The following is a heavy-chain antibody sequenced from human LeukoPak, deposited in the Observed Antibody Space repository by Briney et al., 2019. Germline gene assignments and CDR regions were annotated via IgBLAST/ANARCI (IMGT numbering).Heavy chain of an antibody. J-gene: IGHJ4*02. CDR2: IKSKTDGGTT. D-gene: IGHD3-22*01. CDR3: AKDRQARGSSGYYGGVNFDF. V-gene: IGHV3-15*01. CDR1: GFTFSNAW. Sequence: GGSLRLSCAASGFTFSNAWMSWVRQAPGKGLEWVGRIKSKTDGGTTDYAAPVKGRFTISRDDSKNTLYLQMNSLKTEDTAVYYCAKDRQARGSSGYYGGVNFDFWGQGTLVTVSS.